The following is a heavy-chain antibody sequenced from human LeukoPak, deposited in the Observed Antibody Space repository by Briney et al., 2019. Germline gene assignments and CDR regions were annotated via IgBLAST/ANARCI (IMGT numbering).Heavy chain of an antibody. J-gene: IGHJ6*02. CDR2: INHNGNVN. V-gene: IGHV3-7*03. CDR3: ARGGGLDV. Sequence: RQAPGKGLEWVASINHNGNVNYYVDSVKGRFTISRDNAKNSLYLQMSNLRAEDTAVYFCARGGGLDVWGQGATVTVSS. D-gene: IGHD3-16*01.